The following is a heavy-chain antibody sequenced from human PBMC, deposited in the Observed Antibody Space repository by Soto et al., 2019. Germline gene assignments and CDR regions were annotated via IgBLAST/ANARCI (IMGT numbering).Heavy chain of an antibody. CDR3: AKWSYLDY. D-gene: IGHD3-3*01. J-gene: IGHJ4*02. CDR2: ISGSDGKT. V-gene: IGHV3-23*01. CDR1: GFSFASFA. Sequence: GGSLRLSCTTSGFSFASFAMTWVRQAPGKGLEWVATISGSDGKTYYADSVKGRFSISRDTSRNTLYLQMNSLRADDTAIYYCAKWSYLDYWGQGARVTVSS.